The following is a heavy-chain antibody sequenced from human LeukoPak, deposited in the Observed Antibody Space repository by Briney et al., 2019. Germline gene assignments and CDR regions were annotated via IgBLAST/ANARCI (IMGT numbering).Heavy chain of an antibody. CDR1: GYTFTSYG. Sequence: ASVKVSCKASGYTFTSYGISWVRQAPGQGLEWMGWISAYNGNTNYAQKLQGRVTMTTDTSTSTAYMELRSLGSDDTAVYYCARDNTMVRGVIITYYYYYYGMDVWGQGTTVTVSS. J-gene: IGHJ6*02. D-gene: IGHD3-10*01. CDR3: ARDNTMVRGVIITYYYYYYGMDV. CDR2: ISAYNGNT. V-gene: IGHV1-18*01.